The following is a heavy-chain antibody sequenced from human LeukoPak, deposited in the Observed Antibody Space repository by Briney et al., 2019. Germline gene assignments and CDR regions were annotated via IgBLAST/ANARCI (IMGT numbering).Heavy chain of an antibody. CDR3: ARGLAMVRGVRYGMDV. V-gene: IGHV3-21*01. CDR2: ISSSSSYI. D-gene: IGHD3-10*01. J-gene: IGHJ6*02. Sequence: PGGSLRLSCAASGFTFSSYSMNWVRQAPGKGLEWVSSISSSSSYIYYADSVKGRFTISRDNAKNSLYLQMNSLRAEDTAVYYCARGLAMVRGVRYGMDVWGQGTTVTVSS. CDR1: GFTFSSYS.